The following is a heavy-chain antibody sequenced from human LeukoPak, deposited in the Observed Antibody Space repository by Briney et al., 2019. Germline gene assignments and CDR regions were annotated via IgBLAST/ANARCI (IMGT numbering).Heavy chain of an antibody. J-gene: IGHJ4*02. CDR3: ARGLGDFDGDGHTNPFDY. CDR2: INPNSAGT. D-gene: IGHD2-21*01. CDR1: GYTFNAYY. Sequence: ASVKVSCKASGYTFNAYYMHWVRQAPGQRPEWVGWINPNSAGTNYAQKFQGGVTVTRDTSISTTFMELSGLRSDDAAVCYCARGLGDFDGDGHTNPFDYWGQGTLVTVSS. V-gene: IGHV1-2*02.